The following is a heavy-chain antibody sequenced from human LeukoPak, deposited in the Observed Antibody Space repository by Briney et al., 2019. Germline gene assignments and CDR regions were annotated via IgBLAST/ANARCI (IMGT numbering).Heavy chain of an antibody. Sequence: SQTLSLTCTVSGGSISSGDCYWSWIRQPPGKGLEWIGYIFYSGSTYYNPSLKSRVTISVDTSKNQFSLKLSSVTAADTAVYYCARVVVVAASPIDYWGQGTLVTVSS. V-gene: IGHV4-30-4*01. J-gene: IGHJ4*02. CDR1: GGSISSGDCY. D-gene: IGHD2-15*01. CDR2: IFYSGST. CDR3: ARVVVVAASPIDY.